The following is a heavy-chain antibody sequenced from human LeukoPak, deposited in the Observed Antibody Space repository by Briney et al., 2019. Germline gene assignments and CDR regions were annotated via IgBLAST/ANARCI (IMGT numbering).Heavy chain of an antibody. V-gene: IGHV3-23*01. CDR1: GFTFSTYW. CDR2: ISGSGGGT. D-gene: IGHD2-15*01. Sequence: GGSLRLSCAASGFTFSTYWMHWVRQAPGKGLEWVSGISGSGGGTNYANSVKGRFTISRDNSKNTLYLQMNSLRAEDTAVYYCAKDHCSGGSCYSISGAFDVWGQGTMVTVSS. CDR3: AKDHCSGGSCYSISGAFDV. J-gene: IGHJ3*01.